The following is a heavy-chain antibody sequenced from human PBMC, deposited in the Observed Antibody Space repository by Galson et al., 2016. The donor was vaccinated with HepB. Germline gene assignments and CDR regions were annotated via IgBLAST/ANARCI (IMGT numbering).Heavy chain of an antibody. CDR3: ARGDPYLDS. V-gene: IGHV5-10-1*01. CDR2: IDPSDSYS. Sequence: QSGAEVKKPGESLRISCQASGYSFTKYWITWVRQMPGKGLEWMGKIDPSDSYSNIDPPFQGHVTISVDKSISTVYLQWSTLKASDTAMYYCARGDPYLDSWGQGTLVTVSS. CDR1: GYSFTKYW. D-gene: IGHD2-21*01. J-gene: IGHJ4*02.